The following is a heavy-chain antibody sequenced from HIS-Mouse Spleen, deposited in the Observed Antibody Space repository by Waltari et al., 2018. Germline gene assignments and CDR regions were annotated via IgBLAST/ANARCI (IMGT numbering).Heavy chain of an antibody. CDR1: GFTVLRHA. CDR3: ARGAVAGDAFDI. D-gene: IGHD6-19*01. Sequence: QVQLVESGGGGVQPGRSLRLSCAACGFTVLRHAMPWVRQAPGKGLEWVAVISYDGSNKYYADSVKGRFTISRDNSKNTLYLQMNSLRAEDTAVYYCARGAVAGDAFDIWGQGTMVTVSS. CDR2: ISYDGSNK. V-gene: IGHV3-30*04. J-gene: IGHJ3*02.